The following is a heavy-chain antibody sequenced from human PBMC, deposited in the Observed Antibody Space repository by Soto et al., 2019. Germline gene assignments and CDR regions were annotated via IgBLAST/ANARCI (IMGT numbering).Heavy chain of an antibody. J-gene: IGHJ5*02. V-gene: IGHV4-34*01. Sequence: SETLSLTCAVYGGSFSGYYWSWIRQPPGKGLEWIGEINHSGSTNYNPSLKSRVTISVDTSKNQFSLKLSSVTAADTAVYYCARGRRGPNCSGGSCSSNWFDPWGQGTLVTVSS. CDR3: ARGRRGPNCSGGSCSSNWFDP. D-gene: IGHD2-15*01. CDR1: GGSFSGYY. CDR2: INHSGST.